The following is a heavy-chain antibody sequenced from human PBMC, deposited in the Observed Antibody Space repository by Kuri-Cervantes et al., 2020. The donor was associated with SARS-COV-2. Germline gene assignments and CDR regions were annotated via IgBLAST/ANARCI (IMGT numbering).Heavy chain of an antibody. CDR3: ARSVCSGGSCRLKGGPYYFDY. CDR1: GYSISSGYY. V-gene: IGHV4-38-2*01. J-gene: IGHJ4*02. D-gene: IGHD2-15*01. Sequence: ESLKISCAVPGYSISSGYYWGWIRQPPGKGLEWIGEINHSGSTNYNPSLKSRVTISIDTSKNQFSLKLSSVTAADTAVYYCARSVCSGGSCRLKGGPYYFDYWGQGTLVTVSS. CDR2: INHSGST.